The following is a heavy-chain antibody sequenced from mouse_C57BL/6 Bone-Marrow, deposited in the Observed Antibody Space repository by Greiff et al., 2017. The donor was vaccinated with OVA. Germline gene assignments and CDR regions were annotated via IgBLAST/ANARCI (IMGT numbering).Heavy chain of an antibody. Sequence: VQLQQPGAELVKPGASVKVSCKASGYTFTSYWMHWVKQRPGQGLEWIGRIHPSDSDTNYNQKFKGKATLTVDKSSSTAYMQISSLTSAYSAVYYCAIFAEHDRTPYYYAMDYWGRGTSVTVSS. D-gene: IGHD2-12*01. V-gene: IGHV1-74*01. CDR2: IHPSDSDT. CDR3: AIFAEHDRTPYYYAMDY. CDR1: GYTFTSYW. J-gene: IGHJ4*01.